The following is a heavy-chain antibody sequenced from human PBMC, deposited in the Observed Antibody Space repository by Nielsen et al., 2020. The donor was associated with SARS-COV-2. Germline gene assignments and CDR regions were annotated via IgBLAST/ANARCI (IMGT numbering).Heavy chain of an antibody. D-gene: IGHD3-3*01. CDR2: INPNSGGT. Sequence: ASVKVSCKASGYTFTGYYMHWVRQAPGQGLEWMGRINPNSGGTNYAQKFQGRVTMTRDTSTSTVYMELSSLRSEDTAVYYCARELDERLYYDFWSGYPPGYWGQGTLVTVSS. CDR1: GYTFTGYY. J-gene: IGHJ4*02. CDR3: ARELDERLYYDFWSGYPPGY. V-gene: IGHV1-2*06.